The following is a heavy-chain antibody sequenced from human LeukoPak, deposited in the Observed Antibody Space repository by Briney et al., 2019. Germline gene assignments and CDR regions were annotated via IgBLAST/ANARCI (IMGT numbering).Heavy chain of an antibody. D-gene: IGHD3-22*01. J-gene: IGHJ4*02. CDR2: ISGSGGST. CDR3: AKGGAYYYDSSAYYRD. CDR1: GFTFSSYA. V-gene: IGHV3-23*01. Sequence: PGGSLRLSCAASGFTFSSYAMSWVRQAPGKGLEWVSAISGSGGSTYYADSVEGRFTISRDNSKNTLYLQMNSLRAEDTAVYYCAKGGAYYYDSSAYYRDWGQGTLVTVSS.